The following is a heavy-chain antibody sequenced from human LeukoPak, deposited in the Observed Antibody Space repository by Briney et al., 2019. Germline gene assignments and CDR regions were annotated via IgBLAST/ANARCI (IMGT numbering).Heavy chain of an antibody. V-gene: IGHV3-30-3*01. CDR3: AKDGHYGSGSPSYFDY. D-gene: IGHD3-10*01. CDR2: ISFEGDTQ. CDR1: GFSFSSYS. Sequence: GGSLRLSCAASGFSFSSYSMHWVRQAPGESLEWVASISFEGDTQYYTDSVKGRFTISRDNSKNTLYLQMNSLRAEDTAVYYCAKDGHYGSGSPSYFDYWGQGTLVTVSS. J-gene: IGHJ4*02.